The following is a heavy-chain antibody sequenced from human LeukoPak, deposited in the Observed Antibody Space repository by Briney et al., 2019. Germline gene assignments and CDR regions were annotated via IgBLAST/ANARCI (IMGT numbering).Heavy chain of an antibody. CDR2: IYYSGST. CDR3: AREIDYGSGSYYIDY. D-gene: IGHD3-10*01. Sequence: PSETLSLTCTVSGGSISSGGYYWSWIRQHPGKGLEWIGYIYYSGSTYYNPSLKSRVTISVDTSKNQFPLKLSSVTAADTAVYYCAREIDYGSGSYYIDYWGQGTLVTVSS. CDR1: GGSISSGGYY. J-gene: IGHJ4*02. V-gene: IGHV4-31*03.